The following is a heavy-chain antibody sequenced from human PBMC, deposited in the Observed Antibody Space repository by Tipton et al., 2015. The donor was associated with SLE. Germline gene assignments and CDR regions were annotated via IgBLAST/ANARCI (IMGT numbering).Heavy chain of an antibody. V-gene: IGHV4-61*02. CDR2: IYTSGST. D-gene: IGHD6-6*01. CDR1: GGSISSGSYY. J-gene: IGHJ4*02. Sequence: LRLSCTVSGGSISSGSYYWSWIRQPAGKGLEWIGRIYTSGSTNYNPSLKSRVTISVDTSKNQFSLKLSSVTAADTAVYYCARGPSGGSSSGHYFDYWGQGTLVTVSS. CDR3: ARGPSGGSSSGHYFDY.